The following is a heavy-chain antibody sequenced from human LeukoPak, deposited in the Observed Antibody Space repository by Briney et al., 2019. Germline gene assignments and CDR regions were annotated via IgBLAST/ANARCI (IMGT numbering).Heavy chain of an antibody. CDR3: ARGVVACPN. V-gene: IGHV1-2*02. D-gene: IGHD2-15*01. Sequence: ASVKVSCKASGYTFTGYYMHWVRQAPGQGLEWMGWINPNSGGTNYAQKFQDRVTMTRDTSVNTAYIEVSRLTSDDTAVYFCARGVVACPNWGQGTLVTVSS. CDR2: INPNSGGT. CDR1: GYTFTGYY. J-gene: IGHJ4*01.